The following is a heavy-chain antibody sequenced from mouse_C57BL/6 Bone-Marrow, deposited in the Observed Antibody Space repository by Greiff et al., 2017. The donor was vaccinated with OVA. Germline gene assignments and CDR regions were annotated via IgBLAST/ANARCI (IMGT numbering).Heavy chain of an antibody. V-gene: IGHV3-6*01. Sequence: EVKLMESGPGLVKPSQSLSLTCSVTGYSITSGYYWNWIRQFPGNKLEWMGYISYDGSNNYNPSLKNRISITRDTSKNQFFLKLNSVTTEDTATYYCARYYDGWVYFDYWGQGTTLTVSS. D-gene: IGHD1-1*01. CDR3: ARYYDGWVYFDY. CDR1: GYSITSGYY. J-gene: IGHJ2*01. CDR2: ISYDGSN.